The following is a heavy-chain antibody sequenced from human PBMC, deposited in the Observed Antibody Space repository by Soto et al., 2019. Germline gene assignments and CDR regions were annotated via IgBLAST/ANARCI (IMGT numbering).Heavy chain of an antibody. V-gene: IGHV3-21*02. D-gene: IGHD3-22*01. CDR3: TRDGSSVWLNFAY. Sequence: EVQLVESGGGLVKPGGSLRLSCVGSGFNYSSYRMNWVRQAPGKGLEWVSSISPSSSQTDYADSVKSRFTISRDNAKNSLYLQMNSLRAEDTAVYYCTRDGSSVWLNFAYWGQGTLVTVSS. CDR2: ISPSSSQT. J-gene: IGHJ4*02. CDR1: GFNYSSYR.